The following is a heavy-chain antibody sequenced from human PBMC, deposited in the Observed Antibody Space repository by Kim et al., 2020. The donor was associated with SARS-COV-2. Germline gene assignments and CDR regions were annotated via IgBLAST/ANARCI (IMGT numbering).Heavy chain of an antibody. V-gene: IGHV6-1*01. D-gene: IGHD3-10*01. J-gene: IGHJ5*02. Sequence: VSVKSRITINPDTSKNQFSLQLNSVTPEDTAVYYCARGDSYGSGRFWFDPWGQGTLVTVSS. CDR3: ARGDSYGSGRFWFDP.